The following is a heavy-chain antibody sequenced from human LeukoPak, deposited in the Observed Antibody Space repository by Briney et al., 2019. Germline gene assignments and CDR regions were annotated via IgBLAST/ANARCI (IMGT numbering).Heavy chain of an antibody. CDR1: GGSISSGSYY. Sequence: SQTLSLTCTVSGGSISSGSYYWSWIRQPAGKGLEWIGRIYTSGSTNYNPSLKSRVTISVDTSKNQFYLKLSSVTAADTAVYYCARDRPDMVRGVIKVYYYYYMDVWGKGTTVTVSS. D-gene: IGHD3-10*01. CDR3: ARDRPDMVRGVIKVYYYYYMDV. CDR2: IYTSGST. J-gene: IGHJ6*03. V-gene: IGHV4-61*02.